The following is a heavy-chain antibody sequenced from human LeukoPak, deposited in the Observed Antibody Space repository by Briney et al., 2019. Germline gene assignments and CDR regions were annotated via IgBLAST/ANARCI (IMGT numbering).Heavy chain of an antibody. V-gene: IGHV3-23*01. CDR3: AKAELRIAVAGYFGY. Sequence: GGTLRLSCAASGFTFSSYAMSWVRQAPGKGLEWVSAISGSGGSTYYADSVKGRFTISRDNSKNTLYLQMNSLRAEDTAVYYCAKAELRIAVAGYFGYWGQGTLVTVSS. CDR2: ISGSGGST. J-gene: IGHJ4*02. D-gene: IGHD6-19*01. CDR1: GFTFSSYA.